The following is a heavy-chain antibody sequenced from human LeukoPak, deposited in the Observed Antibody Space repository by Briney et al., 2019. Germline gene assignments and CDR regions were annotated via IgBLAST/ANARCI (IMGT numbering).Heavy chain of an antibody. CDR2: IYYSGRT. J-gene: IGHJ3*02. Sequence: SETLSLTCTVSGGSISSSSLYWGWIRQPPGKGLEWIGSIYYSGRTYYNPSLKSRVTISIDTSKNQFSLKLSSVTAADTAVYYCATDSWSRDAFDIWGQGTMVTVSS. CDR3: ATDSWSRDAFDI. CDR1: GGSISSSSLY. V-gene: IGHV4-39*07. D-gene: IGHD3-22*01.